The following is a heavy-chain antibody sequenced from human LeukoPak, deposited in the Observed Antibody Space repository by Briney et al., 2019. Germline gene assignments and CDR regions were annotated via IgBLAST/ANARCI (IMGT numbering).Heavy chain of an antibody. Sequence: PGGSLRLSCAASGFTFSSYSMNWVRQAPGKGLEWVSSVSSSSSYIYYADSVKGRFTISRDNAKNSLYLQMNSLRAEDTAVYYCARVDRGSSGYYDDYWGQGTLVTVSS. CDR1: GFTFSSYS. D-gene: IGHD3-22*01. V-gene: IGHV3-21*01. CDR2: VSSSSSYI. CDR3: ARVDRGSSGYYDDY. J-gene: IGHJ4*02.